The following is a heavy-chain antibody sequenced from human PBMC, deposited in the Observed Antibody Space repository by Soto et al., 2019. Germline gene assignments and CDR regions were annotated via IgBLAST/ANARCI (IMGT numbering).Heavy chain of an antibody. CDR3: VRTARQGAVAPHWFDR. J-gene: IGHJ5*02. CDR2: IYHSGST. Sequence: KPSETLSLTCAVSGGSISSGGYSWSWIRQPPGKGLEWIGYIYHSGSTYYNPSLKSRVTISVDTSKNQFSLKLTSVTAAETAVYYCVRTARQGAVAPHWFDRWGQGTQVTVSS. CDR1: GGSISSGGYS. V-gene: IGHV4-30-2*05. D-gene: IGHD2-21*02.